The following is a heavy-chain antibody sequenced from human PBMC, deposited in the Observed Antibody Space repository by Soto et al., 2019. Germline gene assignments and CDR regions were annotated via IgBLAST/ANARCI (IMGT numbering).Heavy chain of an antibody. V-gene: IGHV3-48*02. J-gene: IGHJ6*02. CDR1: GFTFSSYS. CDR3: ARDHFGDTSMGTDYYYYYGMDV. D-gene: IGHD5-18*01. CDR2: ISSRSSTI. Sequence: XGSLRLSCAASGFTFSSYSMNWVRQAPGKGLEWISYISSRSSTIYYADSVKGRFTISRDNAKNSLYLQMNSLRDEDTAVYYCARDHFGDTSMGTDYYYYYGMDVWGQGNTVTVSS.